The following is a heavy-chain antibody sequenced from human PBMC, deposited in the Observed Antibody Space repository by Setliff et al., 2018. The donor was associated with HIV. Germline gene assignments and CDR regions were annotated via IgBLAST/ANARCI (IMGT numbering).Heavy chain of an antibody. CDR2: IYYSGST. CDR3: ARSPPTTFWSGYTYYYYMDV. D-gene: IGHD3-3*01. CDR1: GGSTTSGGYY. V-gene: IGHV4-61*08. Sequence: SETLSLTCSVSGGSTTSGGYYWSWIRQHPGKGLEYIGYIYYSGSTNYNPSLKSRVTISVDTSKNQFSLKLNSVTAADTAVYYCARSPPTTFWSGYTYYYYMDVWGKGTTVTVSS. J-gene: IGHJ6*03.